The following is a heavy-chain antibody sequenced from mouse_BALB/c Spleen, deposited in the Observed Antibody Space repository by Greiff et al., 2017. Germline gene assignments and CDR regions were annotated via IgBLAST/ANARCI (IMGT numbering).Heavy chain of an antibody. CDR3: ARWITTLSYAMDY. Sequence: VQLQQSGAELVRPGALVKLSCKASGFNIKDYYMHWVKQRPEQGLEWIGWIDPENGNTIYDPKFQGKASITADTSSNTAYLQLSSLTSEDTAVYYCARWITTLSYAMDYWGQGTSVTVSS. V-gene: IGHV14-1*02. CDR1: GFNIKDYY. D-gene: IGHD2-4*01. J-gene: IGHJ4*01. CDR2: IDPENGNT.